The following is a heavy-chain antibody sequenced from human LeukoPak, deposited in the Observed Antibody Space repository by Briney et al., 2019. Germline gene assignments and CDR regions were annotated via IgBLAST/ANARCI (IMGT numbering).Heavy chain of an antibody. CDR3: ARDTSAGDYAWWFDP. CDR1: GYTFTSYY. Sequence: ASVKVSCKASGYTFTSYYMHWVRQAPGQGLEWMGLINPRGTATRYAESFQGRLTLTRDLSTSTDYMELSSLRSDDTAVYFCARDTSAGDYAWWFDPWGQGTLVTVAS. CDR2: INPRGTAT. J-gene: IGHJ5*02. D-gene: IGHD3-16*01. V-gene: IGHV1-46*01.